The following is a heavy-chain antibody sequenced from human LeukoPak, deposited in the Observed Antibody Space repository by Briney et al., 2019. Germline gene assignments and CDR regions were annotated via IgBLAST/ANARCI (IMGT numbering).Heavy chain of an antibody. J-gene: IGHJ4*02. CDR2: ISGSGDRT. D-gene: IGHD4-17*01. CDR1: GFTFSNYG. CDR3: TTANRRDYEFDH. Sequence: PGGSLRLSCIASGFTFSNYGMSWVRQAPGKGLEWVSIISGSGDRTLHADSVKGRFTVSRDNSKNTVYLQMNSLRAEDTAVYYCTTANRRDYEFDHWGQGTLVTVSS. V-gene: IGHV3-23*01.